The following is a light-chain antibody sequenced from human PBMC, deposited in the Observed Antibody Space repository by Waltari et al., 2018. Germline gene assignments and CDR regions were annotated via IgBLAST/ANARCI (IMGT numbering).Light chain of an antibody. CDR3: QQYYNTPFT. J-gene: IGKJ3*01. CDR1: QSVLYSSNNENY. CDR2: WAS. Sequence: DIVMTKSPDSLAVSLGERATINCKSSQSVLYSSNNENYLTWYQKKPGQPPKLLIYWASTRESGVPDRFSGSGSGTDFTLTISSLQAEDVAVYYCQQYYNTPFTFGPGTKVDVK. V-gene: IGKV4-1*01.